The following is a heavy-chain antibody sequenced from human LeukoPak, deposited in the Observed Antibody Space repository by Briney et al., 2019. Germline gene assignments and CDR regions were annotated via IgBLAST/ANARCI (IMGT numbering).Heavy chain of an antibody. V-gene: IGHV4-34*01. D-gene: IGHD3-3*01. CDR1: GGSFSGYY. CDR3: ARGRAPWSGKYPLIGMDV. Sequence: SETLSLTCAVYGGSFSGYYWSWIRQPPGKGLEWIGEINHSGSTNYNPSLKSRVTISVDTSKNQFSLKLSSVTAADTAVYYCARGRAPWSGKYPLIGMDVWGQGTTATVSS. CDR2: INHSGST. J-gene: IGHJ6*02.